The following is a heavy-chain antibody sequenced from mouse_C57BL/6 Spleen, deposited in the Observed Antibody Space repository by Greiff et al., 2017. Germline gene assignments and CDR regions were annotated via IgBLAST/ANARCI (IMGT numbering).Heavy chain of an antibody. V-gene: IGHV8-8*01. J-gene: IGHJ1*03. CDR2: IWWDDDT. Sequence: QVTLKVSGPGILQPSQTLSLTCSFSGFSLRTFGLGVGWIRQPSGKGLEWLAHIWWDDDTYYHPALKRRLTISKDTSKNQVFLKIANVDTADTATYYCARMRYYGSSWYFDVWGTGTTVTVSS. CDR3: ARMRYYGSSWYFDV. CDR1: GFSLRTFGLG. D-gene: IGHD1-1*01.